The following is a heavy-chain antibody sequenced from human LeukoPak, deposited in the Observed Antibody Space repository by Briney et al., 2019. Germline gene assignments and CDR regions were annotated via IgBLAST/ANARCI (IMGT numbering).Heavy chain of an antibody. CDR2: IYYSGST. V-gene: IGHV4-59*01. Sequence: SETLSLTCTVSGGSISSYYWSWIRQPLGKGLEWIGYIYYSGSTNYNPSLKSRVTISVDTSKNQFSLKLSSVTAADTAVYYCASSVIAAAGNFDYWGQGTLVTVSS. J-gene: IGHJ4*02. D-gene: IGHD6-13*01. CDR3: ASSVIAAAGNFDY. CDR1: GGSISSYY.